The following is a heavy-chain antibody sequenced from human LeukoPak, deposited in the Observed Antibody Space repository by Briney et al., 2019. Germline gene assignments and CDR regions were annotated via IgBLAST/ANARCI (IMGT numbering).Heavy chain of an antibody. CDR1: GGSISSYY. D-gene: IGHD6-6*01. J-gene: IGHJ3*02. CDR3: ARSVPQPIAARPSYAFDI. V-gene: IGHV4-59*01. CDR2: IYYSGST. Sequence: SETLSLTCTVSGGSISSYYWSWIRQPPGKGLEWIGYIYYSGSTNYNPSLKSRVTISVDTSKYQFSLKLSSVTAADTAVYYCARSVPQPIAARPSYAFDIWGQGTMVTVSS.